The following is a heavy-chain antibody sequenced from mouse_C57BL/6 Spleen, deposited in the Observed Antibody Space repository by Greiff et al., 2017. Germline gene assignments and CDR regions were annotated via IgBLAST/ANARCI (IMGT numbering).Heavy chain of an antibody. D-gene: IGHD1-1*01. V-gene: IGHV1-69*01. CDR2: IDPSDSYT. CDR3: ARWGYGSSYWYFDV. J-gene: IGHJ1*03. Sequence: VQLQQPGAELVMPGASVKLSCKASGYTFTSYWMHWVKQRPGQGLEWIGEIDPSDSYTNYNQKFKGTSTLTVDKSSSTAYMQLSSLTSEDSAVYYCARWGYGSSYWYFDVWGTGTTVTVSS. CDR1: GYTFTSYW.